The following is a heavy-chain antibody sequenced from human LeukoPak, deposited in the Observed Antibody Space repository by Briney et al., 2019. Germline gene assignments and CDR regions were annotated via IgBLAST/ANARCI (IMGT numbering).Heavy chain of an antibody. CDR1: GYTFTSYG. J-gene: IGHJ4*02. Sequence: ASVKVSCKASGYTFTSYGISWVRQAPGQGLEWMGWISAYNGNTNYAQKLQGRVTMTTDTSTSTAYMELRSLRSDDTTVYYCARDHSLSVVVIRGLVSVDYWGQGTLVTVSS. CDR3: ARDHSLSVVVIRGLVSVDY. V-gene: IGHV1-18*01. D-gene: IGHD3-22*01. CDR2: ISAYNGNT.